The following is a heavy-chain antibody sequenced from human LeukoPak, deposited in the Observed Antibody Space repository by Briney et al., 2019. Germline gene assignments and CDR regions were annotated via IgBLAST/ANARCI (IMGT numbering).Heavy chain of an antibody. V-gene: IGHV3-23*01. CDR2: ISRGGGST. CDR1: GFTFSNSA. Sequence: PGGSLRLSCAASGFTFSNSAMCWVRQAPGKGLEWVSGISRGGGSTYYADSVKGRFTISGDTSIDTLYLQMNSLRAEDTAVYYCAKEVRPNDYWGQGTLVTVSS. J-gene: IGHJ4*02. D-gene: IGHD1-1*01. CDR3: AKEVRPNDY.